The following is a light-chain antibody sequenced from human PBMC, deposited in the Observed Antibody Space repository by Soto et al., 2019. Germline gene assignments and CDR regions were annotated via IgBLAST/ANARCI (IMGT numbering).Light chain of an antibody. CDR1: QTVTSTY. CDR2: GVS. CDR3: QHYANFLWT. Sequence: EIVLTQSPGTLSLSPGERATLSFRASQTVTSTYLAWYQQKPGQAPRLLIYGVSSRATGIPARFSGSGSGTDFTLTISRLEPEDSAVYFCQHYANFLWTFGQGTKVDIK. V-gene: IGKV3-20*01. J-gene: IGKJ1*01.